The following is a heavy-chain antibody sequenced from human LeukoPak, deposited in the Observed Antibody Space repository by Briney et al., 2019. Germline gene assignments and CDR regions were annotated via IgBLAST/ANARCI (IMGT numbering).Heavy chain of an antibody. CDR2: ISSSSSYI. V-gene: IGHV3-21*01. CDR1: GFTFSSXS. Sequence: TGGSXXLSCAASGFTFSSXSMNWVXQXXGXGLEWVSSISSSSSYIYYADSVKGRFTISRDNAKNSLYLQMNSLRAEDTAVYYCARDRGYADYWGQGTLVTVSS. CDR3: ARDRGYADY. D-gene: IGHD2-2*01. J-gene: IGHJ4*02.